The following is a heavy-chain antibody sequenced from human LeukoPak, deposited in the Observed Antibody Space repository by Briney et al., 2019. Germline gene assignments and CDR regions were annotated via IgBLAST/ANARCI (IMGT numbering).Heavy chain of an antibody. V-gene: IGHV4-38-2*01. CDR3: ARHVRRDGYNFAY. J-gene: IGHJ4*02. CDR1: GYSISSGYY. CDR2: FYYSGST. D-gene: IGHD5-24*01. Sequence: TLSLTCAVSGYSISSGYYWGWIRQPPGKGLEWIGSFYYSGSTYYNPSLKSRVTISVDTSKNQFSLKLSSVTAADTAVYYCARHVRRDGYNFAYWGQGTLVTVSS.